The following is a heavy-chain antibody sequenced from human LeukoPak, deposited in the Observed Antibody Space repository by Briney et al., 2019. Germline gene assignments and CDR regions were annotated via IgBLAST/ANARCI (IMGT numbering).Heavy chain of an antibody. D-gene: IGHD3-16*01. V-gene: IGHV1-46*01. CDR2: INPSGGST. J-gene: IGHJ3*02. CDR3: ASRRGKYGDAFDI. CDR1: GYTFTSYY. Sequence: ASVKVSCKASGYTFTSYYMHWVRQAPGQGLEWMGIINPSGGSTSYAQKFQGRVTMTRDTSTSTVYMELSSLRSEDTAVYYCASRRGKYGDAFDIWGQGTMVTVSS.